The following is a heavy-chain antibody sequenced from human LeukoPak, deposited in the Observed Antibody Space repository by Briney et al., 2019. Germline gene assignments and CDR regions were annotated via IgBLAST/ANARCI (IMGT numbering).Heavy chain of an antibody. D-gene: IGHD4-17*01. J-gene: IGHJ4*02. CDR1: THSIATRNYY. Sequence: PSETLSPTCLLATHSIATRNYYWDWIRQPPGKGLEWIGGIFYSGNTYYNPSLKSRITISVDTSKSQFSLKLISVTAADTAVYYCARQTVTTLGLDYWGQGTLVTVSS. CDR2: IFYSGNT. CDR3: ARQTVTTLGLDY. V-gene: IGHV4-39*01.